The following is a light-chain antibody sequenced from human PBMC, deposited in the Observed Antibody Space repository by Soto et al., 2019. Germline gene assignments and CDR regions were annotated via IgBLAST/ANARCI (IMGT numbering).Light chain of an antibody. CDR3: QQYGTSPTT. V-gene: IGKV3-20*01. Sequence: EKGTLSWRASQHLRGDSLAWYQQTPGQPPRLLISAASSRATGIPDRFSGSGSGTDFTLTISRLEPEDFAVYYCQQYGTSPTTFGQGTKVDIK. CDR1: QHLRGDS. CDR2: AAS. J-gene: IGKJ1*01.